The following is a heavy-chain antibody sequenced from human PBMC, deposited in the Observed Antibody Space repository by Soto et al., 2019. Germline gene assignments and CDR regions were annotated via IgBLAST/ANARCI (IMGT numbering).Heavy chain of an antibody. J-gene: IGHJ4*02. D-gene: IGHD3-10*02. CDR3: ARDLVLGSGSCDY. V-gene: IGHV3-74*01. CDR1: GFTFGSYW. Sequence: EVQLVESGGGLVQPGGSLRLSCAASGFTFGSYWMHWFRQAPGKGLVWVSRIRPDGSGANYADSVKGRFTISRDNAKNTLDLQMNILRAEDTALYSCARDLVLGSGSCDYWGQGTLFTVSS. CDR2: IRPDGSGA.